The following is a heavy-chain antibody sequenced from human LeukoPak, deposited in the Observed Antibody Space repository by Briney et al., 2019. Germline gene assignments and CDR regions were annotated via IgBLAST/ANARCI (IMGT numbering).Heavy chain of an antibody. J-gene: IGHJ4*02. V-gene: IGHV4-59*12. D-gene: IGHD3-9*01. Sequence: PSETLSLTCTVSGDSFSNYYWTWIRQPPGKGLEWIGYISYSGSTNSNPSLKSRVTISVDTSKNQFSLKLSSVTAADTAVYYCAREDYDILTGYYVSYWGQGTLVTVSS. CDR2: ISYSGST. CDR3: AREDYDILTGYYVSY. CDR1: GDSFSNYY.